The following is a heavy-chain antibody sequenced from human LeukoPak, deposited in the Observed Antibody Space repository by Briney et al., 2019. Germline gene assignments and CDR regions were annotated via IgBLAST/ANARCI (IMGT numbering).Heavy chain of an antibody. CDR3: ARETGAPYYDILTGYWGYYYYGMDV. V-gene: IGHV4-4*07. J-gene: IGHJ6*02. CDR2: IYTSGST. CDR1: GGSISSYY. Sequence: SETLSLTCTVSGGSISSYYWSWIRQPAGKGLEWIGRIYTSGSTSYNPSLKSRVTMSVDTSKNQFSLKLSSVTAADTAVYYCARETGAPYYDILTGYWGYYYYGMDVWGQGTTVTVSS. D-gene: IGHD3-9*01.